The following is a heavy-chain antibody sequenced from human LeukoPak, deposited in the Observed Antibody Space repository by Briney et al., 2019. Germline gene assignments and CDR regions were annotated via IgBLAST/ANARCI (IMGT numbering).Heavy chain of an antibody. J-gene: IGHJ4*02. D-gene: IGHD3-22*01. CDR3: ARDSDPADDSSGYCFDY. V-gene: IGHV1-46*01. CDR1: GYTFTSYY. Sequence: GASVKVSCKASGYTFTSYYMHWVRQAPGQGLEWMGIINPSGGSTSYAQKFQGRVTMTRDTSTSTVYMELSSLRSEDTAVYYCARDSDPADDSSGYCFDYWGQGTLVTVSS. CDR2: INPSGGST.